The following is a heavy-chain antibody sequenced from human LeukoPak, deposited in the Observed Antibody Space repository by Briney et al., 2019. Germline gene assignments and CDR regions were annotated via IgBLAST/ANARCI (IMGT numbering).Heavy chain of an antibody. J-gene: IGHJ1*01. Sequence: SETLSLTCSVYGESFVGYYWTWIHQPPGKGLEWIGEIDYTGSTNYNPSLKSRIKMSVDTSKNQFSVNLNSVTAADTAFYYCARRRIPAAITGSKLSSRFDTWGQGTLVTVSS. CDR3: ARRRIPAAITGSKLSSRFDT. D-gene: IGHD5-12*01. V-gene: IGHV4-34*01. CDR1: GESFVGYY. CDR2: IDYTGST.